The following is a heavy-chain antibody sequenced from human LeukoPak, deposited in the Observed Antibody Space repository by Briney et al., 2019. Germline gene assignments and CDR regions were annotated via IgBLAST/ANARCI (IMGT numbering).Heavy chain of an antibody. D-gene: IGHD3-10*01. J-gene: IGHJ4*02. CDR3: AKLSLSGRSQSADN. Sequence: GGSLRLSCVASGLTFNSHSMSWVRQAPGMGLEWVSVVSTNGDVTFYADSVKGRFTISRDNSKNTLFLQMNSLRAEDTAVYYCAKLSLSGRSQSADNWGQATLVTVSS. CDR1: GLTFNSHS. CDR2: VSTNGDVT. V-gene: IGHV3-23*01.